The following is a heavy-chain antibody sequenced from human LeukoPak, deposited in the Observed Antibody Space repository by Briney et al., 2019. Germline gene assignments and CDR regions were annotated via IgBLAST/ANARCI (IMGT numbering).Heavy chain of an antibody. V-gene: IGHV7-4-1*02. Sequence: GASVKVSCKASGYTFNNYAMNWVRQAPGRGPEWMGWINTNTGNPTYAQGFTGRFVFSVDTSVGTAYLQISSLKAEDTAVYYCATSPGIAAPSGYYFDHWGQGTLVTVSS. D-gene: IGHD6-13*01. CDR1: GYTFNNYA. CDR3: ATSPGIAAPSGYYFDH. CDR2: INTNTGNP. J-gene: IGHJ4*02.